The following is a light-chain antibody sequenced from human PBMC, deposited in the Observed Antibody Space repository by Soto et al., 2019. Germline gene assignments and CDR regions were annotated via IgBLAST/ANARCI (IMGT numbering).Light chain of an antibody. Sequence: EIVMTQSPATLSVSPGERATLSCRASQSVSSNLAWYQQKPGQAPRLLIYGASTRATGIPARFSGSRSGTEFTLTISSLQSEDFAVYYCQQYNNWPPLTFGGGNKVEIK. J-gene: IGKJ4*01. CDR2: GAS. CDR3: QQYNNWPPLT. V-gene: IGKV3-15*01. CDR1: QSVSSN.